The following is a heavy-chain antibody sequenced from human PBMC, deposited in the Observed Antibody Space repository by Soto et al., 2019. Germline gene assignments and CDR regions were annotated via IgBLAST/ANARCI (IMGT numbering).Heavy chain of an antibody. D-gene: IGHD2-15*01. CDR3: ARAAGYCSGGSCYSYYYYGMDV. J-gene: IGHJ6*02. CDR1: GYTFTGYY. V-gene: IGHV1-2*04. CDR2: INPNSGGT. Sequence: RASVKVSCKASGYTFTGYYMHWVRQAPGQGLEWMGWINPNSGGTNYAQKFQGWVTMTRDTSISTAYMELSRLRSDDTAVYYCARAAGYCSGGSCYSYYYYGMDVWGQGTTVTVSS.